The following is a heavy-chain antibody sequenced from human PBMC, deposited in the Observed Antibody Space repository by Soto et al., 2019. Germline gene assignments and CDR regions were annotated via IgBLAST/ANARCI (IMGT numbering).Heavy chain of an antibody. CDR2: IDWDDDK. Sequence: SGPTLVNPTQTLTLTCTFSGFSLSTSGMCVSWIRQPPGKALEWLARIDWDDDKYYSTSLKTRLTISKDTSKNQVVLTMTNMDPVDTATYYCARIRRVWFGELSYYYGMDVWGQGTTVTVPS. CDR3: ARIRRVWFGELSYYYGMDV. V-gene: IGHV2-70*11. CDR1: GFSLSTSGMC. D-gene: IGHD3-10*01. J-gene: IGHJ6*02.